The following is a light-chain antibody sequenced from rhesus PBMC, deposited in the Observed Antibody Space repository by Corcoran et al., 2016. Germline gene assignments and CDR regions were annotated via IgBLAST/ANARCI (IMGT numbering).Light chain of an antibody. Sequence: EIVMTQSPATLSLSPGERATLSCRSSQSVSSYVAWYQQKPEQAPRLLIYGASRRATGLPDRFSGSGSGTDFTLTISSLEPEDFAVYDCQQYSNWPLTFGPGTKLDIK. CDR2: GAS. CDR3: QQYSNWPLT. J-gene: IGKJ3*01. V-gene: IGKV3S9*01. CDR1: QSVSSY.